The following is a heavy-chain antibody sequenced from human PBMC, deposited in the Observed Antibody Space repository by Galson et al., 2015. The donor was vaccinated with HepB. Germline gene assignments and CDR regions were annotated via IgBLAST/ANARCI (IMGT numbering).Heavy chain of an antibody. CDR1: GFTFNSHA. D-gene: IGHD3-9*01. CDR3: AKDGGDYDVLTGNYGRDAFDF. J-gene: IGHJ3*01. CDR2: ISGTGVTT. Sequence: SLRLSCAASGFTFNSHAMHWVRQAPGKGLEWVSSISGTGVTTYYTDSVKGRFTTSRDNSRNSLYLQMNSLTSDDTAVYLCAKDGGDYDVLTGNYGRDAFDFWGPGTRVTVSS. V-gene: IGHV3-23*01.